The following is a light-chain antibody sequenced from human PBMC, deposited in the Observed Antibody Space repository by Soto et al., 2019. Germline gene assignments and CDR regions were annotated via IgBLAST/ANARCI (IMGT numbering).Light chain of an antibody. V-gene: IGLV2-8*01. CDR1: SSDGGGYEY. J-gene: IGLJ2*01. Sequence: QSALTQPPSASGSPGQSVTISCTGSSSDGGGYEYVSWYQQHPGKAPKLIIYEVIKRPSGVPDRFSGSKSGNTASLTVSGLQAEDEADYYCSSYAGSNNLHVLFGGGTKLTVL. CDR2: EVI. CDR3: SSYAGSNNLHVL.